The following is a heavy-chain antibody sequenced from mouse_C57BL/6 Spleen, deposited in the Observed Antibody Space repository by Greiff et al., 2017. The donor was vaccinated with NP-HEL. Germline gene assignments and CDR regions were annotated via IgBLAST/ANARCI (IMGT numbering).Heavy chain of an antibody. V-gene: IGHV1-82*01. CDR2: IYPGDGDT. CDR3: ASNDGFDY. CDR1: GYAFSSSW. J-gene: IGHJ2*01. D-gene: IGHD1-1*01. Sequence: QVQLKESGPELVKPGASVKISCKASGYAFSSSWMNWVKQRPGKGLEWIGRIYPGDGDTNYNGKFKGKATLTADKSSSTAYMQLSSLTSEDSAVYFCASNDGFDYWGQGTTLTVSS.